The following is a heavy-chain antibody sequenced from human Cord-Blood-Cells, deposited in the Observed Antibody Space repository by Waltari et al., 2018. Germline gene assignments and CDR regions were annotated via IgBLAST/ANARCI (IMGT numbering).Heavy chain of an antibody. CDR2: IYYSGST. CDR1: GGSISSSSYY. J-gene: IGHJ2*01. D-gene: IGHD6-19*01. Sequence: QLQLQESGPGLVKPSETLSLTCTVSGGSISSSSYYWGWIRQPPGKGLEWSGSIYYSGSTYYNPSLKSRVTISVDTSKNQFSLKLISVTAADTAVYYCAKYSSGWYWYFDLWGRGTLVTVSS. V-gene: IGHV4-39*01. CDR3: AKYSSGWYWYFDL.